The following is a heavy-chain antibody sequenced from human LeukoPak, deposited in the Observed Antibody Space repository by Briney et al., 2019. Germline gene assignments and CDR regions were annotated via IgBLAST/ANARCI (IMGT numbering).Heavy chain of an antibody. D-gene: IGHD3-10*01. CDR2: ISSSRTT. Sequence: GGSLRLSCAASGFPFSSYSMNWVRQAPGEGLEWVSYISSSRTTSYADSVKGRFTISRDNSKNTLYLQMNSLRAEDTAVYYCAKDGDYGSGSRFDYWGQGTLVTVSS. V-gene: IGHV3-48*01. J-gene: IGHJ4*02. CDR3: AKDGDYGSGSRFDY. CDR1: GFPFSSYS.